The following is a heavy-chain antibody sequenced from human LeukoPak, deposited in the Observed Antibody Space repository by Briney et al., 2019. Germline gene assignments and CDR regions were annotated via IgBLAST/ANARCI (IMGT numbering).Heavy chain of an antibody. V-gene: IGHV4-34*01. Sequence: SETLSLTCTVSGGSFSGYYWSWTRQPPGKGLEWIGEINHSGSTNYNPSLKSRVTISVDTSKNQFSLKLSSVTAADTAVYYCARGGSSGATTYDFDYWGQGTLVTVSS. CDR2: INHSGST. CDR1: GGSFSGYY. J-gene: IGHJ4*02. D-gene: IGHD1-26*01. CDR3: ARGGSSGATTYDFDY.